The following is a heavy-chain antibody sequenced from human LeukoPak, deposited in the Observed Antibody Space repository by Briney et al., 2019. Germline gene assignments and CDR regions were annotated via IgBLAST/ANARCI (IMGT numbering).Heavy chain of an antibody. V-gene: IGHV1-8*01. CDR1: GYTFTSYD. Sequence: GASVKVSCKASGYTFTSYDINWVRQATGQGLEWMGWMNPNSGNTGHAQKFQGRVTMTRNTSISTAYMELSSLRSEDTAVYYCARVAAMAASDYWGQGTLVTVSS. CDR3: ARVAAMAASDY. CDR2: MNPNSGNT. D-gene: IGHD5-18*01. J-gene: IGHJ4*02.